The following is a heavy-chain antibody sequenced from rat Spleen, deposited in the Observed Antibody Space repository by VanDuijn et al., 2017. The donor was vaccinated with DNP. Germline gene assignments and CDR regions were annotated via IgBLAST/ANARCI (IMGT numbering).Heavy chain of an antibody. CDR2: ISPDGDRT. CDR3: TRLTYGGSHYFDY. J-gene: IGHJ2*01. CDR1: GFIFSNYD. Sequence: EVQLVESGENLVQPGRSLKLSCEASGFIFSNYDMAWVRQAPTKGLEWVALISPDGDRTYYRDSVKGRFTVSRNNAESTLHLQMDSLGSDDTATYYCTRLTYGGSHYFDYWGQGVMVTVSS. V-gene: IGHV5S23*01. D-gene: IGHD1-11*01.